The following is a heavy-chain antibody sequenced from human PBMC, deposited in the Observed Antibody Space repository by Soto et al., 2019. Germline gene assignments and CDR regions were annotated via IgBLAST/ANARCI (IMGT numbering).Heavy chain of an antibody. J-gene: IGHJ6*03. CDR3: ARAVFGVVNTAAYYYYYYTDF. V-gene: IGHV1-18*01. Sequence: GASVKVSCKASGYTFTRYGISWGRQAPGQGLEWMGWISAYNGNTNYAQKLQGRVTMTTDTSTSTAYMELRSLRSDDTAVYYCARAVFGVVNTAAYYYYYYTDFWGKGTTVTVSS. CDR1: GYTFTRYG. D-gene: IGHD3-3*01. CDR2: ISAYNGNT.